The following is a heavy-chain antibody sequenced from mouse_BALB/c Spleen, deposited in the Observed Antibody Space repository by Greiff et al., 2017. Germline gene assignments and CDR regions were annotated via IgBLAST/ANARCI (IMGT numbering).Heavy chain of an antibody. CDR2: IDPETGGT. V-gene: IGHV1-15*01. Sequence: VQLVESGAELVRPGASVTLSCKASGYTFTDYEMHWVKQTPVHGLEWIGAIDPETGGTAYNQKFKGKATLTADKSSSTAYMELRSLTSEDSAVYYCTSPARATSWFAYWGQGTLVTVSA. D-gene: IGHD3-1*01. CDR1: GYTFTDYE. CDR3: TSPARATSWFAY. J-gene: IGHJ3*01.